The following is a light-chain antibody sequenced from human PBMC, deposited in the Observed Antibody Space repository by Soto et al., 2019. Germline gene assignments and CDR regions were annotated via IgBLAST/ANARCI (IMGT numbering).Light chain of an antibody. CDR1: RSLLYSNGYNY. J-gene: IGKJ2*01. Sequence: DIVMTQSPLSLPVTPGESASISCRSSRSLLYSNGYNYLDWYLQKPGQSPQLLIYLVSYRGSGVPDRFSGSGSGTDFTLKISRVEAEDVGVYYCMQALQTPLYTFGQGTRLEIK. V-gene: IGKV2-28*01. CDR2: LVS. CDR3: MQALQTPLYT.